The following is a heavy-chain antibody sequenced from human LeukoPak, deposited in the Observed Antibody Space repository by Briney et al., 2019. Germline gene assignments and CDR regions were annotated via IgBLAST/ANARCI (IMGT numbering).Heavy chain of an antibody. D-gene: IGHD3-10*01. Sequence: GGSLRLSCAASGFTFSSYGMHWVRQAPGKGLEWVAFIRYDGSNKYYADSVKGRFTISRDNSKNTLYLQTNSLRAEDTAVYYCAKWGYYGSGSYSVYYYYYMDVWGKGTTVTISS. CDR1: GFTFSSYG. V-gene: IGHV3-30*02. CDR2: IRYDGSNK. CDR3: AKWGYYGSGSYSVYYYYYMDV. J-gene: IGHJ6*03.